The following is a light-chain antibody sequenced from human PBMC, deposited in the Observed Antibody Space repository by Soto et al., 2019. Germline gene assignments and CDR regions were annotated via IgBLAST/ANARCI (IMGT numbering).Light chain of an antibody. Sequence: EIVMTQSPATLSVSPGERATLSCRASQSVSSNLAGYQQKPGQAPRLLIYGASIRATGIPARFSGSGSGTEFTLTISSLQSEYFAVYYCQQYNTWPLTFGGVTKVEIK. CDR3: QQYNTWPLT. CDR2: GAS. V-gene: IGKV3-15*01. J-gene: IGKJ4*01. CDR1: QSVSSN.